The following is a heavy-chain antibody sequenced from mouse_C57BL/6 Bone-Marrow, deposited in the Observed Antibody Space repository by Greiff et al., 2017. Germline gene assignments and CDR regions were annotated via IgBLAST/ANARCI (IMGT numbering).Heavy chain of an antibody. J-gene: IGHJ4*01. CDR3: ARDSYYYGSSYYAMDY. CDR2: IDPSDSYT. Sequence: QVQLQQPGAELVMPGASVKLSCKASGYTFTSYWMHWVKQRPGQGLEWIGEIDPSDSYTNYSQKFKGKSPLTVDKSSSTAYMQLSRLTSEDSAVYYCARDSYYYGSSYYAMDYWGQGTSVTVSS. CDR1: GYTFTSYW. D-gene: IGHD1-1*01. V-gene: IGHV1-69*01.